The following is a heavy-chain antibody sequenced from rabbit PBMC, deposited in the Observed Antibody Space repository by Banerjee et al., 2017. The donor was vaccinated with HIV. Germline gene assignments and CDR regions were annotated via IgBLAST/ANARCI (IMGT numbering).Heavy chain of an antibody. CDR1: GFSLSSNYW. V-gene: IGHV1S45*01. D-gene: IGHD4-1*01. Sequence: QEQLEESGGDLVKPEGSLTLTCKASGFSLSSNYWIYWVRQAPGKGLEWIGCINTGDGSTYYASWAKGRFTISKTSSTTVTLQMTSLTAADTATCFCARLGTITTYWEYNLWGQGTLVTVS. CDR2: INTGDGST. J-gene: IGHJ4*01. CDR3: ARLGTITTYWEYNL.